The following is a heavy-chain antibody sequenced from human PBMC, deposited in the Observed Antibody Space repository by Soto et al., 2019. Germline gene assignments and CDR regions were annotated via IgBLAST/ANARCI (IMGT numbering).Heavy chain of an antibody. CDR2: IYKSGST. CDR1: GGSISDYY. V-gene: IGHV4-59*01. CDR3: ARDQNGSPHFDY. J-gene: IGHJ4*02. Sequence: QVQLQESGPGLVKPSETLSLTCSVSGGSISDYYWSWIRQPPRRGLEWIGYIYKSGSTNYNPSLKSRVTISVDTSKNLFSLKLSSVTAADTAVYYCARDQNGSPHFDYWGQGTLVTVSS. D-gene: IGHD1-26*01.